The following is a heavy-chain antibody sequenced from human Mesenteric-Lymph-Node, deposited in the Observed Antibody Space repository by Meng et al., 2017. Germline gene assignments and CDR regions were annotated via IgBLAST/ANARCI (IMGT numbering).Heavy chain of an antibody. CDR3: ARGYGWYTY. CDR2: AYPGGST. V-gene: IGHV4-34*01. D-gene: IGHD6-19*01. CDR1: GGSFRGQY. J-gene: IGHJ4*02. Sequence: QVQLQQWGAGLLKPSETLSLTCAVYGGSFRGQYWNWIRQPQGKGLEWIGEAYPGGSTSYNPSLKGRVTISVDTSKNQFSLKLNSVTAADTGVYYCARGYGWYTYWGQGTLVTVSS.